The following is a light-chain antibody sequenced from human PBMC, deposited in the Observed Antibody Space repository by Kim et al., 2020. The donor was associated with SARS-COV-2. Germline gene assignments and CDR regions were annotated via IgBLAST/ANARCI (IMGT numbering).Light chain of an antibody. CDR2: GAS. V-gene: IGKV3-20*01. CDR1: QSVNINY. CDR3: QQYHGSPLT. Sequence: SLGDRATLSCRASQSVNINYLAWYQHKPGQTPRFLIYGASRRATGIPDRFSVSGSGTEFTLTISRLEPEDFAVYYCQQYHGSPLTFGGGTKVEIK. J-gene: IGKJ4*01.